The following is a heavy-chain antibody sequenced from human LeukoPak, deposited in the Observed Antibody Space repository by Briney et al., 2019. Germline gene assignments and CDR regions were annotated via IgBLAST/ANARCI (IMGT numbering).Heavy chain of an antibody. CDR3: ARALYYDSSGYYSSSYYYFQH. CDR2: INPNSGGT. Sequence: ASVKVSCKASGYTFTSYYLHWVRQAPGQGPEWMGWINPNSGGTNYAQKFQGRVNMTRDTSISTAYMELSRLRSDDTAEYYCARALYYDSSGYYSSSYYYFQHWGQGTLVTVSS. V-gene: IGHV1-2*02. J-gene: IGHJ1*01. D-gene: IGHD3-22*01. CDR1: GYTFTSYY.